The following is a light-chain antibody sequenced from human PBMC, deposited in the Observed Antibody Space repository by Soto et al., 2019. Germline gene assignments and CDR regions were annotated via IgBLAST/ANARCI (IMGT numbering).Light chain of an antibody. Sequence: DIQMTQSPASLSASVGDTVAITCRASQTISNYLSWFQFRPGTAPKLLVYAASSLQVGVPSRFRGGGSGTFFTLTVTNLQPDDFASYYCLQSYSSPRTFGQGTKLDI. CDR2: AAS. V-gene: IGKV1-39*01. CDR1: QTISNY. CDR3: LQSYSSPRT. J-gene: IGKJ2*01.